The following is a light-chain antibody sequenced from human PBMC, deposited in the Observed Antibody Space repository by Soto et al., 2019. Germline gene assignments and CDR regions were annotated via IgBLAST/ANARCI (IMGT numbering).Light chain of an antibody. CDR2: DDD. CDR1: NSNIGDNY. Sequence: QSVLTQPSSVSAAPGQKVTISCSGGNSNIGDNYVSWYHHLPGTAPKLLIYDDDQRSSGIPDRFSASNSGTSATLAITGLQTGDEADYYCGTWDTSLRAFLFGGGTKLTVL. CDR3: GTWDTSLRAFL. V-gene: IGLV1-51*01. J-gene: IGLJ7*01.